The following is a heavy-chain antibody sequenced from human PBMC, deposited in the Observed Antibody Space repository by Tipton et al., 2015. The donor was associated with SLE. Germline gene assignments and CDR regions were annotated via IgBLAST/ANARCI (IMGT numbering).Heavy chain of an antibody. CDR2: MFYSGNT. CDR1: GGSISSTIYS. D-gene: IGHD3-3*01. Sequence: TLSLTCTVSGGSISSTIYSWGWFRPPPGKGLEWLANMFYSGNTYYNPYVKSRVTISVDTSKNQFSLKLSSVTAADTAVYYCASSPGVTLFRVVAFFDLWGQGILVTVSS. V-gene: IGHV4-39*07. CDR3: ASSPGVTLFRVVAFFDL. J-gene: IGHJ4*02.